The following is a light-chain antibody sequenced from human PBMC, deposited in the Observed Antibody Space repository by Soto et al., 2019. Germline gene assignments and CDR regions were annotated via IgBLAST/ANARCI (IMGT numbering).Light chain of an antibody. Sequence: SYELTQSPSVSVAPGQTARITCGGNNIGTKSVHWFQQRPGRAPVLVVFDDSDRPSGIPERFSGSKSGSTATLTITRVEAGDVADYYCQVWDSSLLHHVFGTGTKLTVL. CDR1: NIGTKS. J-gene: IGLJ1*01. CDR2: DDS. V-gene: IGLV3-21*02. CDR3: QVWDSSLLHHV.